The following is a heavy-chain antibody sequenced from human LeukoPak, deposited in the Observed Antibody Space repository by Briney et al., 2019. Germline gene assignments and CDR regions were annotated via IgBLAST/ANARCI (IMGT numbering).Heavy chain of an antibody. J-gene: IGHJ3*02. CDR1: GFTVSSNY. V-gene: IGHV3-23*01. D-gene: IGHD4-17*01. CDR2: ISGSGGST. CDR3: AKDADYGDYGLNAFDI. Sequence: PGGSLRLSCAGPGFTVSSNYMSWVRQAPGKGLEWVSAISGSGGSTYYADSVKGRFTISRDNSKNTLYLQMNSLRAEDTAVYYCAKDADYGDYGLNAFDIWGQGTMVTVSS.